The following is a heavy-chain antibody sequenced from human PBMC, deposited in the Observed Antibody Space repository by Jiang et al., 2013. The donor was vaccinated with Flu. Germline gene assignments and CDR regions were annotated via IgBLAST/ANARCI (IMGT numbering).Heavy chain of an antibody. CDR2: IVVGSGNT. J-gene: IGHJ6*03. V-gene: IGHV1-58*01. D-gene: IGHD3-16*01. Sequence: RGQRLEWIGWIVVGSGNTNYAQKFQERVTITRDMSTSTAYMELSSLRSEDTAVYYCAAGKEQNPTFFGFLPNYYYMDVWGKGTTVTVSS. CDR3: AAGKEQNPTFFGFLPNYYYMDV.